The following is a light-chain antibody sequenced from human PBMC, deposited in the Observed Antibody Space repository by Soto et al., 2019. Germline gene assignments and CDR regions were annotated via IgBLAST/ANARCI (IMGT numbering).Light chain of an antibody. CDR3: QQYYSTPPT. J-gene: IGKJ2*01. V-gene: IGKV4-1*01. CDR1: QSVLYSSNNKNY. CDR2: WAS. Sequence: DIMMTQSPDSLAVSLGERATINCKSSQSVLYSSNNKNYLAWYQQKPGQPPKLLIYWASTRESGVLDRFSGSGSGTDFTLTISSLQAEDVAVYYCQQYYSTPPTFGQGTKLEIK.